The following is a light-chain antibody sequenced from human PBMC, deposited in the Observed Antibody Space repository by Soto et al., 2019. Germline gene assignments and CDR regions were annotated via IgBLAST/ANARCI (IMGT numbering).Light chain of an antibody. CDR1: QTISSN. CDR2: GAS. CDR3: QQYNDWPPLT. Sequence: EVVMTQSPATLSASPGERATLSCRASQTISSNVAWYQQKPGQAPRLLIYGASTRATGIPARFSGSGYGTEFTLTISSLQSEDFAVYYCQQYNDWPPLTVGGGTKVEIK. J-gene: IGKJ4*01. V-gene: IGKV3-15*01.